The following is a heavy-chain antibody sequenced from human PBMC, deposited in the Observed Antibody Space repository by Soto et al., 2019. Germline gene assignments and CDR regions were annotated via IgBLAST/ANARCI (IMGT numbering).Heavy chain of an antibody. CDR2: FDPEDGET. V-gene: IGHV1-24*01. CDR1: GYTLTELS. J-gene: IGHJ1*01. D-gene: IGHD2-21*02. CDR3: ATSRAYCGGDCYSYFQH. Sequence: ASVKVSCKVSGYTLTELSMHWVRQAPGKGLEWMGGFDPEDGETIYAQKFQGRVTMTEDTSTDTAYMELSSLRSEDTAVYYCATSRAYCGGDCYSYFQHWGQGTLVTVSS.